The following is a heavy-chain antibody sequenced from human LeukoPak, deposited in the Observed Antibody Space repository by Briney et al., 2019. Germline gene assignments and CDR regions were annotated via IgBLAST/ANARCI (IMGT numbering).Heavy chain of an antibody. CDR3: ARGDSSPYYYFDY. D-gene: IGHD3-22*01. Sequence: ASVKVSCKASGYTFTGYYLHWVRQAPGQGLEWMGWINPNSGDTNYAQKFQGRVTMTRDTSTSTAYMELSRLRSDDMAVFYCARGDSSPYYYFDYWGQGTLVTVSS. V-gene: IGHV1-2*02. CDR2: INPNSGDT. CDR1: GYTFTGYY. J-gene: IGHJ4*02.